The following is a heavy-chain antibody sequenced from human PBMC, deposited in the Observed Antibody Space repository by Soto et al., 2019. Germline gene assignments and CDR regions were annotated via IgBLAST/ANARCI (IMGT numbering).Heavy chain of an antibody. CDR2: VTDSGDST. CDR3: AKEGVVVMTPVDY. J-gene: IGHJ4*02. D-gene: IGHD3-22*01. CDR1: GFTFFKHA. Sequence: EVQLLESGGDLVQPGGSLRPSCAASGFTFFKHAMSWVRQAPGKGLEWVSTVTDSGDSTYYADSVKGRFTISRDNSKNTLYLQMNSLRAEDTAVYFCAKEGVVVMTPVDYWGQGTLVTVSS. V-gene: IGHV3-23*01.